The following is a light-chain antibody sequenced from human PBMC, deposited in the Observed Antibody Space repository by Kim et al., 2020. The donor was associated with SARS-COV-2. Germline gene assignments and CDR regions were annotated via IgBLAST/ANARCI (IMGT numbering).Light chain of an antibody. J-gene: IGLJ2*01. CDR3: NSRDSSGNRGV. CDR1: SLRSYY. V-gene: IGLV3-19*01. Sequence: ALVHTVRITCQGDSLRSYYASWYQQKPGQAPVLVIYGKNNRPSGIPDRFSSSSSGNTASLTITGAQAEDEADYYCNSRDSSGNRGVFGGGTQLTVL. CDR2: GKN.